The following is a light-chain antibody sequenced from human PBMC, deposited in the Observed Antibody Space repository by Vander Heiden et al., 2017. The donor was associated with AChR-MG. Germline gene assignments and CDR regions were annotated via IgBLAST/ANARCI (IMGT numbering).Light chain of an antibody. V-gene: IGLV1-44*01. CDR3: AAWDDSLNGHWV. CDR1: STNFGVNS. CDR2: SNS. Sequence: QSVLIHLPSVSGTPRQRVTITCSGSSTNFGVNSVTWHQPFAGTPPQPLVGSNSQRPPAVPGRPCGSKSGTSASLAINGVQSEDEADYYCAAWDDSLNGHWVFGGGTKLTGL. J-gene: IGLJ3*02.